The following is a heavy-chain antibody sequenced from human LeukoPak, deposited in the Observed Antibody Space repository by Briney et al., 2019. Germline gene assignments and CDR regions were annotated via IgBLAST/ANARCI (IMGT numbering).Heavy chain of an antibody. CDR3: AIPPTTVTVGY. CDR2: ISGSGANT. V-gene: IGHV3-23*01. CDR1: GFTFSSYA. D-gene: IGHD4-17*01. J-gene: IGHJ4*02. Sequence: PGGSLRLSCADSGFTFSSYAMSWVRPAPGKGLEWVSAISGSGANTYYADSVKGRFTISRDNSKNTLYLQMNRLSAEDTAVYYCAIPPTTVTVGYWGQGTLVTVSS.